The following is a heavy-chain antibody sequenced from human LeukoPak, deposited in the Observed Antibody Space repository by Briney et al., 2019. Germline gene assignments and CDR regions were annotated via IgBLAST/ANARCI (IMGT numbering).Heavy chain of an antibody. CDR2: ISSGSRTI. V-gene: IGHV3-48*01. CDR1: GFTFSGYS. D-gene: IGHD1-20*01. Sequence: GGSLRLSCAASGFTFSGYSMNWVRQAPGKGLEWVSYISSGSRTIYYAASVKGRFIISRDNAKNSLYLQMNSLRAEDTAVYYCARESITGHRDFDYWGQGTLVTVSS. J-gene: IGHJ4*02. CDR3: ARESITGHRDFDY.